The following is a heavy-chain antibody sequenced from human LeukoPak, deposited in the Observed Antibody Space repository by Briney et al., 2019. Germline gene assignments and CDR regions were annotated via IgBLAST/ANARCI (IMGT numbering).Heavy chain of an antibody. D-gene: IGHD3-10*01. J-gene: IGHJ4*02. CDR1: GGSFTAHY. CDR3: ARLALYGSGSEPSR. Sequence: SETLSLTCAVYGGSFTAHYWSWIRQPPGKGLEWIGDIYYSGSTNYNPSLNSRVSISVDTSKNQVSLKLSSVTAADTAVYYCARLALYGSGSEPSRWGQGTLVTVSS. V-gene: IGHV4-59*11. CDR2: IYYSGST.